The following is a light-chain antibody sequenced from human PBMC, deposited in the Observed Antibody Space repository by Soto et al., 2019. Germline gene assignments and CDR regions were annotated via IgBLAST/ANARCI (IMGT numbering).Light chain of an antibody. CDR2: GNS. Sequence: QAVVTQAPSVSGAPGQRVTISCTGSSSNIGAGYDVHWYQQLPGTAPKLLIYGNSNRPSGVPDRFSGSKSGTSASLAITGLQADDEADYYCQSYDSSLNGSNVVFGGGTKLTVL. CDR1: SSNIGAGYD. J-gene: IGLJ2*01. CDR3: QSYDSSLNGSNVV. V-gene: IGLV1-40*01.